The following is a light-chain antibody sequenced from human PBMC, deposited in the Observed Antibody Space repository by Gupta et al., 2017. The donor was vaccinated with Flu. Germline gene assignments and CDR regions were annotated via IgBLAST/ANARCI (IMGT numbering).Light chain of an antibody. CDR3: QQYNNGPPYS. Sequence: EIVMTTSQATLSVSPGESAPLSCRASQNVISNLAWYQQKAGQAPRLLIYGTSTRATSIPARFSGSGCGTEFTLTISSLQSEDFAVYYCQQYNNGPPYSFGQGTKLEI. V-gene: IGKV3-15*01. CDR2: GTS. J-gene: IGKJ2*03. CDR1: QNVISN.